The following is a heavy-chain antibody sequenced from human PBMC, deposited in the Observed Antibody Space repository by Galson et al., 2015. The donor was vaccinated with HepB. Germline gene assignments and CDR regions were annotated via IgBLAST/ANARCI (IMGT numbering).Heavy chain of an antibody. V-gene: IGHV3-23*01. CDR3: ARPKDYGDYVWAFDI. CDR1: GFTFSSYA. CDR2: ISGSGGST. D-gene: IGHD4-17*01. Sequence: SLRLSCAASGFTFSSYAMSWVRQAPGKGLEWVSAISGSGGSTYYADSVKGRFTISRDNSKNTLYLQMNSLRAEDTAVYYCARPKDYGDYVWAFDIWGQGTMVTVSS. J-gene: IGHJ3*02.